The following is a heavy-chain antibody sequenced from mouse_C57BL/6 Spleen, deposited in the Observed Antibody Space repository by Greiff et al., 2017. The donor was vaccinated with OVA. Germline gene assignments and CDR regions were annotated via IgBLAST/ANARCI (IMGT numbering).Heavy chain of an antibody. V-gene: IGHV1-26*01. J-gene: IGHJ2*01. CDR2: INPNNGGT. CDR1: GYTFTDYY. D-gene: IGHD1-1*01. Sequence: VQLQQSGPELVKPGASVKISCKASGYTFTDYYMNWVKQSHGKSLEWIGDINPNNGGTSYNQKFKGKATLTVDKSSSTAYMELRSLTSEDSAVYDCARDAYGSSYDYWGQGTTLTVSA. CDR3: ARDAYGSSYDY.